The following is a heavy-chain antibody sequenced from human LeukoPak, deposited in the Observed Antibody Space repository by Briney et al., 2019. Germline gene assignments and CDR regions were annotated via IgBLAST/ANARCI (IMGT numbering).Heavy chain of an antibody. D-gene: IGHD5-24*01. CDR1: SGSISSGVYY. Sequence: PSQTLSLTCPVASGSISSGVYYWSWIRQHPGKGLEWIGYIYYSGSNYYNPSLRSRVTISVDTSKNQFSLKLSSVTAADTAVYYCARGVRRLQLSYFDYWGQGTLVTVSS. CDR2: IYYSGSN. CDR3: ARGVRRLQLSYFDY. V-gene: IGHV4-31*03. J-gene: IGHJ4*02.